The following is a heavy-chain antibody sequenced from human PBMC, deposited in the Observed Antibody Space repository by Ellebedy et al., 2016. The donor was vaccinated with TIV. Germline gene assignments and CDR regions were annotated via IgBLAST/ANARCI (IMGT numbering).Heavy chain of an antibody. D-gene: IGHD1-26*01. Sequence: SVKVSCXASGYTFTGYYMHWVRQAPGQGLEWMGGIIPIFGTANYAQKFQGRVTITADESTSTAYMELSSLRSEDTAVYYCARDPGATSWFDPWGQGTLVTVSS. CDR1: GYTFTGYY. CDR2: IIPIFGTA. J-gene: IGHJ5*02. CDR3: ARDPGATSWFDP. V-gene: IGHV1-69*13.